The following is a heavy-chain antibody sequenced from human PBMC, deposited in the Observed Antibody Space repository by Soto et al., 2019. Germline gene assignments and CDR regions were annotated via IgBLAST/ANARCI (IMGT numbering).Heavy chain of an antibody. J-gene: IGHJ3*02. CDR3: ASWVGYCSGSTCQNAFDI. CDR2: INSYGTSV. D-gene: IGHD2-15*01. CDR1: GFTFSNYW. V-gene: IGHV3-74*01. Sequence: VQLVESGGDLVHPGWSLRLSCAASGFTFSNYWMHWVRQAPGKGLVWVSRINSYGTSVNYAESVKGRFTISRDNAKHTLYLQMSSLRAADMAVYYCASWVGYCSGSTCQNAFDIWGQGTMVTVSS.